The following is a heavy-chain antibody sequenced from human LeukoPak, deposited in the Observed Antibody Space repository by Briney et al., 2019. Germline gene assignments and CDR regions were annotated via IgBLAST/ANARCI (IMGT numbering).Heavy chain of an antibody. CDR1: GGSFSGYY. V-gene: IGHV4-34*01. Sequence: PSETLSLTCAASGGSFSGYYWNWIRQPPGKGLEWIGEINDRGSTNYNPSLKSRVTISLDTSKNQLALKLSSATAADTAVYYCARLRWGGFDVWGQGTMVTVSS. CDR2: INDRGST. D-gene: IGHD4-23*01. CDR3: ARLRWGGFDV. J-gene: IGHJ3*01.